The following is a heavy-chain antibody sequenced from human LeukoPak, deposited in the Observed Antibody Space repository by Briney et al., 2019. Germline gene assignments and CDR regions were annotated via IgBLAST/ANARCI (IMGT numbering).Heavy chain of an antibody. CDR3: ARVVPYCSSTSCYKDYYYYMDV. J-gene: IGHJ6*03. V-gene: IGHV4-31*03. CDR2: IYYSGST. D-gene: IGHD2-2*02. CDR1: GGSISSGGYY. Sequence: PSETLSLTCTVSGGSISSGGYYWSWIRQHPGKGLEWIGYIYYSGSTYYNPSLKSRVTISVDTSKNQFSLKLSSVTAADTAVYYCARVVPYCSSTSCYKDYYYYMDVWGKGTTVTVSS.